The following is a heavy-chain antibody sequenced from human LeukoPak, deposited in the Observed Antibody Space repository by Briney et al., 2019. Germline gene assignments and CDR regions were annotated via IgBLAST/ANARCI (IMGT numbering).Heavy chain of an antibody. Sequence: PGGSLRLSCAASGFTLSNYSMNWVRQAPGKGLEWVSYISRSSSIIYYADSVKGRFTISRDNAKSSLYLQTNSLRAEDTAVYYCARAKRNAFDIWGQGTMVTVSS. J-gene: IGHJ3*02. CDR3: ARAKRNAFDI. CDR2: ISRSSSII. V-gene: IGHV3-48*01. CDR1: GFTLSNYS.